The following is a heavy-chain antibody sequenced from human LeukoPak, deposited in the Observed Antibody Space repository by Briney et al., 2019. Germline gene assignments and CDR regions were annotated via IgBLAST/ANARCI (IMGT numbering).Heavy chain of an antibody. CDR1: GFTFSSYA. CDR3: ARTGEGHVVPAAFFDY. CDR2: ISGSGGST. D-gene: IGHD2-2*01. Sequence: GGSLRLSCAASGFTFSSYAVSWVRQAPGKGLEWVSAISGSGGSTYYADSVKGRFTISRGNSKNTLYLQMNSLRAEDTAVYYCARTGEGHVVPAAFFDYWGQGTLVTVSS. V-gene: IGHV3-23*01. J-gene: IGHJ4*02.